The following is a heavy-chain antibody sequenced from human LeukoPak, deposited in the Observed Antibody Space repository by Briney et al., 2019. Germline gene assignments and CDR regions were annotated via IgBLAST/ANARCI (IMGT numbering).Heavy chain of an antibody. CDR3: ATGSGSYYSH. Sequence: GGSLRLSCEGSAFIFSGHWMNWVRQTPGKGLEWVASIKEDGSERQYVDSVKGRFSISRDNTKGSLFLQLNSLRAEDTAVYYCATGSGSYYSHWGQGTLVTVSS. J-gene: IGHJ4*02. CDR2: IKEDGSER. CDR1: AFIFSGHW. D-gene: IGHD3-22*01. V-gene: IGHV3-7*03.